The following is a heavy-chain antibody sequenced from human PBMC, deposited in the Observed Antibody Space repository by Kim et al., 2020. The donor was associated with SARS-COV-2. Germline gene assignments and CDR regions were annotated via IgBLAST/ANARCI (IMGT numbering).Heavy chain of an antibody. D-gene: IGHD3-22*01. J-gene: IGHJ4*02. V-gene: IGHV3-30*18. CDR1: GFTFSSYG. Sequence: GGSLRLSCAASGFTFSSYGMHWVRQAPGKGLEWVAVISYDGSNKYYADSVKGRFTISRDNSKNTLYLQMNSLRAEDTAVYYCAKDQEDYYDSSGYYAGADYWGQGTLVTVSS. CDR2: ISYDGSNK. CDR3: AKDQEDYYDSSGYYAGADY.